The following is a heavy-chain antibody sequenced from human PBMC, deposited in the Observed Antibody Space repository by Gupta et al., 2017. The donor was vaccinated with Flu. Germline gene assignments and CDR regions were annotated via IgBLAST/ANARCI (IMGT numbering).Heavy chain of an antibody. V-gene: IGHV1-2*06. Sequence: QGQLVQSGPEVKQPGASARLSCRSSGFPFNLFYLHWIRPAPGQGLEWVDRLKPTPGGTIFAQRFQGRVTITGDASINTAYIDISPLTSDDTAIFLCARSGREKPWFDSWGECALVTVSA. J-gene: IGHJ5*01. CDR1: GFPFNLFY. CDR3: ARSGREKPWFDS. D-gene: IGHD3-3*01. CDR2: LKPTPGGT.